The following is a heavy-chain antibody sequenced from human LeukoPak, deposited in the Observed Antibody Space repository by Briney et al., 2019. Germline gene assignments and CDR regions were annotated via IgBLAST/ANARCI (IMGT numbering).Heavy chain of an antibody. Sequence: GGSLRLSCAASGFTFDDYGMSWVRQAPGKGLEWVSGINWNGGSTGYADSVKGRFTISRDNAKKSLSLQMNSLRAEDTAVYYCAKYHYGSGTSLGYWGQGTLVTVSS. CDR2: INWNGGST. V-gene: IGHV3-20*04. J-gene: IGHJ4*02. D-gene: IGHD3-10*01. CDR3: AKYHYGSGTSLGY. CDR1: GFTFDDYG.